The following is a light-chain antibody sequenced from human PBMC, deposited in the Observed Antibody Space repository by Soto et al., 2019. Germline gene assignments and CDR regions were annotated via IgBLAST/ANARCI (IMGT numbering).Light chain of an antibody. J-gene: IGLJ2*01. V-gene: IGLV1-47*01. CDR1: STNIESNF. CDR3: TVWDDSLRGRL. CDR2: RNN. Sequence: QSVLTQPRSASGTPGQRVTISCSGSSTNIESNFVYWYQQFPGTAPRLLIYRNNQRHSGVPDRFSGSKSGTSASLAISALRSEDETDYYCTVWDDSLRGRLFGGGTKVTVL.